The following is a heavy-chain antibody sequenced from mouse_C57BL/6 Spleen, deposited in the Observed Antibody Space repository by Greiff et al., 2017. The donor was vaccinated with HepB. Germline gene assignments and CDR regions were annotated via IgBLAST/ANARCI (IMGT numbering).Heavy chain of an antibody. J-gene: IGHJ3*01. D-gene: IGHD1-1*01. V-gene: IGHV1-54*01. Sequence: VQLQQSGAELVRPGTSVKVSCKASGYAFTNYLIEWVKQRPGQGLEWIGVINPGSGGTNYNEKFKGKATLTADKSSSTAYMQLSSLTSEDSAVYFCAREDGSSSYWGQGTLVTVSA. CDR3: AREDGSSSY. CDR1: GYAFTNYL. CDR2: INPGSGGT.